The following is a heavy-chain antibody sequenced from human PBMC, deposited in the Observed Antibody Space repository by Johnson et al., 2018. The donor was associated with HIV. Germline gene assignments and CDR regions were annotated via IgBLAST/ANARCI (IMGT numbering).Heavy chain of an antibody. Sequence: EVQLVESGGGVVQPGRSLRLSCAASGFTFDDYDMSWVRQGPGTGLEWVSGINWNGDSTGYADSVKGRFTISRDNAKNSLYLQMNSLRGEDTALYYCARALLDSSGWTPTNVYAFDIWGQGTMVTVSS. CDR2: INWNGDST. D-gene: IGHD6-19*01. CDR3: ARALLDSSGWTPTNVYAFDI. V-gene: IGHV3-20*04. CDR1: GFTFDDYD. J-gene: IGHJ3*02.